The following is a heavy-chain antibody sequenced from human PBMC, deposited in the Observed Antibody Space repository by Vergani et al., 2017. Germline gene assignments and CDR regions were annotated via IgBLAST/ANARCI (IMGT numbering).Heavy chain of an antibody. CDR2: IYSGGST. CDR3: AREPGIAAAGKNYYYYGMDV. V-gene: IGHV3-66*02. CDR1: GFTVSSYY. Sequence: EVQLVESGGGLVKPGGSLRLSCAASGFTVSSYYMSWVRQAPGKGLEWVSVIYSGGSTYYADYVKGRFTISRDNSKNTLYLQMNILRAEDTAVYYCAREPGIAAAGKNYYYYGMDVWGQGTTVTVSS. D-gene: IGHD6-13*01. J-gene: IGHJ6*02.